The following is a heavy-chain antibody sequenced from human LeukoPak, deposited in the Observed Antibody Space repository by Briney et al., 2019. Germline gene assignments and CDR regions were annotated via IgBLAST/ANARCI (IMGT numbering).Heavy chain of an antibody. CDR2: ISGSGGST. J-gene: IGHJ4*02. D-gene: IGHD3-22*01. V-gene: IGHV3-23*01. CDR3: AKEIRRVVVIGDFDY. Sequence: GALRLSCAASGFTFSSYAMSWVRQAPGKGLEWVSAISGSGGSTYYADSVKGRFTISRDNSKNTLYLQMNSLRAEDTAVYYCAKEIRRVVVIGDFDYWGQGTLVTVSS. CDR1: GFTFSSYA.